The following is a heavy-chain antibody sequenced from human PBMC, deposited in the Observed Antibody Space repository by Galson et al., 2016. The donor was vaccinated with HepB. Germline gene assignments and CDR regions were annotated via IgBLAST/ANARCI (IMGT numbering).Heavy chain of an antibody. Sequence: ETLSLTCTVSGGSINHYYWSWFRQAPGKGLEWIGHTYYSGATTFNPSPQRRVSLSVDTSKNQISLSLRSVITADTAVYYCARGVGAARPSKFDYWGQGNLVTVSS. CDR2: TYYSGAT. J-gene: IGHJ4*02. V-gene: IGHV4-59*01. D-gene: IGHD6-6*01. CDR3: ARGVGAARPSKFDY. CDR1: GGSINHYY.